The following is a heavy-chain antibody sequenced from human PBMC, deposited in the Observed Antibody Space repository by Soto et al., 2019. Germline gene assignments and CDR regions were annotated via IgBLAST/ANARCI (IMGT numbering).Heavy chain of an antibody. Sequence: QVQLVQSGAEVKKPWSSVKVSCKASGGTFSSYAISWVRQAPGQGLEWRGGIIPIFGTANYAQKFQGRGTITADDSTSTAYMELSSLRSEDTAVYYCARVGYSGYDSHGDVWGQGTTVTVSS. CDR3: ARVGYSGYDSHGDV. V-gene: IGHV1-69*12. J-gene: IGHJ6*02. CDR1: GGTFSSYA. D-gene: IGHD5-12*01. CDR2: IIPIFGTA.